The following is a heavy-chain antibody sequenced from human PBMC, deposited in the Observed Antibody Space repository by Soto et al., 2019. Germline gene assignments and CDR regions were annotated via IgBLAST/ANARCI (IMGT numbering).Heavy chain of an antibody. V-gene: IGHV4-38-2*01. CDR1: GSSISPGYY. Sequence: PSETLSLTCAVSGSSISPGYYWGWIRQPPGKGLEWIGSIYHSGSTSYKPSLNSRVTISXXXSXXXXSLXXRXXTAXDTAVYYCARYGSATPYYGMDVWGQGTTVTVSS. D-gene: IGHD1-26*01. CDR3: ARYGSATPYYGMDV. J-gene: IGHJ6*02. CDR2: IYHSGST.